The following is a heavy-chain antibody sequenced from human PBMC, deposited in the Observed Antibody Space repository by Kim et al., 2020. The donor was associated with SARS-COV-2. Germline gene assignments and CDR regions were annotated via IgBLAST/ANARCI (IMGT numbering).Heavy chain of an antibody. CDR3: AKEDIVGPTEGIDY. J-gene: IGHJ4*02. V-gene: IGHV3-23*03. CDR1: GFTFSSYA. Sequence: GGSLRLSCAASGFTFSSYAMNWVRQAPGKGLEWVSIINSGGSTTFYADSVRGRFTISRDNSKNTWYLQMDSLRAEDAAVYYCAKEDIVGPTEGIDYWGQGTLVTVSS. CDR2: INSGGSTT. D-gene: IGHD5-12*01.